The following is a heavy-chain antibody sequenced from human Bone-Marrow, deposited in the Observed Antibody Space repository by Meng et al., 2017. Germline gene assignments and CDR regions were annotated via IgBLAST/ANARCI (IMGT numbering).Heavy chain of an antibody. CDR2: IKSKVDGGTT. CDR1: GGTFRNFW. Sequence: EVHLVEYGGGLVKTGGSLRLFCVASGGTFRNFWMTWVRQAPGKGLEWVGRIKSKVDGGTTDFAAPVKGRFTISRDDAQNTLYLQMDSLKTEDTAVYYCTTDLPFTEGGVITTWGQGTLVTVSS. D-gene: IGHD3-16*02. CDR3: TTDLPFTEGGVITT. V-gene: IGHV3-15*01. J-gene: IGHJ5*02.